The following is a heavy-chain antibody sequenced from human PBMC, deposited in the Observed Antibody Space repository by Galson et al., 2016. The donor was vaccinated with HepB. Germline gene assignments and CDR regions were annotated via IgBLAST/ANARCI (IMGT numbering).Heavy chain of an antibody. Sequence: ETLSLTCTVSGGSIISNGYYWGWVRQPPGKGLERIGSIYYSGTTYYNPSLKSRVTMSVDTSTNQFSLKLASVTAADTAVYYCARRNVAPFDFWGQGTLVTVSS. CDR3: ARRNVAPFDF. CDR1: GGSIISNGYY. CDR2: IYYSGTT. J-gene: IGHJ4*02. V-gene: IGHV4-39*01. D-gene: IGHD2-8*01.